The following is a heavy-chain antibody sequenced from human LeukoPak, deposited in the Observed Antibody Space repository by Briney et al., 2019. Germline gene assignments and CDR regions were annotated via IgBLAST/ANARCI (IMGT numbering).Heavy chain of an antibody. Sequence: PGGSLRLSCAASGFTFSSYSMNWVRQAPGKGLEWVSSISSSSSYIYYADSVKGRFTISRDNAKNSLYLQMNSLRAEDTAVYYCARDGVYDSSGPDALDIWGQGTMVTVSS. D-gene: IGHD3-22*01. J-gene: IGHJ3*02. CDR1: GFTFSSYS. V-gene: IGHV3-21*01. CDR3: ARDGVYDSSGPDALDI. CDR2: ISSSSSYI.